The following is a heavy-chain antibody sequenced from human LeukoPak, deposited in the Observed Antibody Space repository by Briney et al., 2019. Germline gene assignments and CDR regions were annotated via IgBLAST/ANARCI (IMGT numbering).Heavy chain of an antibody. CDR1: GFTFSSYG. Sequence: GRSLRLSCAASGFTFSSYGMHWVRQAPGKGLEWVAVISYDGSNTYYADSVKGRFTISRDNSKNMLYLQMDSLRAEDTAVYYCAKPYYYGSRSYMDYWGQGTLVTVSS. CDR2: ISYDGSNT. V-gene: IGHV3-30*18. CDR3: AKPYYYGSRSYMDY. J-gene: IGHJ4*02. D-gene: IGHD3-10*01.